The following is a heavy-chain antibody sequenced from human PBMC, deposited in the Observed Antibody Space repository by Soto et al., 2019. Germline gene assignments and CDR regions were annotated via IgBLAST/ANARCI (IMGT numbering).Heavy chain of an antibody. Sequence: GASVKVSCKASGGTFSSYAISWVRQAPGQGLEWMGGIIPIFGTANYAQKFQGRVTITADESTSTAYMELSSLRSEDTAVYYCASLGPKGYCSSTSCPYYYYYGMDVWGQGTTVTVSS. V-gene: IGHV1-69*13. CDR1: GGTFSSYA. D-gene: IGHD2-2*01. J-gene: IGHJ6*02. CDR3: ASLGPKGYCSSTSCPYYYYYGMDV. CDR2: IIPIFGTA.